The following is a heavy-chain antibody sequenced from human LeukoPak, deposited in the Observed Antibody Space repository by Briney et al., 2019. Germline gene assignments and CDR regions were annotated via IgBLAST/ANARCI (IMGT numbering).Heavy chain of an antibody. CDR2: ISSSSSYI. Sequence: GGSLRLSCAASGFTFSSYSMNWVRQAPGKGLEWVSSISSSSSYIYYADSVKGRFTISRDNAKNSLYLQMNSLRAEDTAVYYCARYSIAAAGKDYWGQRTLVTVSS. CDR1: GFTFSSYS. D-gene: IGHD6-13*01. CDR3: ARYSIAAAGKDY. J-gene: IGHJ4*02. V-gene: IGHV3-21*01.